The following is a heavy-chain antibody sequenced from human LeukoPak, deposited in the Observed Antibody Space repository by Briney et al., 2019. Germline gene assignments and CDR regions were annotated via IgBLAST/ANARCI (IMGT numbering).Heavy chain of an antibody. CDR2: IYPGDSDT. CDR3: ARPVDSSHTWYYFDY. CDR1: GYSFTNYW. V-gene: IGHV5-51*01. J-gene: IGHJ4*02. Sequence: GESLKISCKGSGYSFTNYWIGWVRQVPGKGLEWMGIIYPGDSDTRYSPSFQGQVTISADKSINTAYLQWNSLKASDTAMYYCARPVDSSHTWYYFDYWGQGTLVTVPS. D-gene: IGHD4-11*01.